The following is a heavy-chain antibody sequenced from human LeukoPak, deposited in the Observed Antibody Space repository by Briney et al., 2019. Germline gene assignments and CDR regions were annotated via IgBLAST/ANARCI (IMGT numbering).Heavy chain of an antibody. CDR2: IKQDGSEK. Sequence: GGSLRLSCAASRFTLGTYWMTWVRQGPGKGLEWVANIKQDGSEKHYVDSVKGRFIVSRDNAKNSLFLQMNSLRAEDTGVYYCARVSYGDFDYWGQGTLVTVSS. CDR1: RFTLGTYW. J-gene: IGHJ4*02. CDR3: ARVSYGDFDY. V-gene: IGHV3-7*01. D-gene: IGHD4-17*01.